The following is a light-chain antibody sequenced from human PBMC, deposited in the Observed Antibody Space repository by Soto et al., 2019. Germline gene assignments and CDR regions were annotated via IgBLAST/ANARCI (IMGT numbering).Light chain of an antibody. V-gene: IGKV3-20*01. Sequence: EIVLTQSPGTLSLSPGERATLSCRASQSVSSSYLAWYQQKPGQAPRLLIYGASSRATGIPARFSDSGSGTDFTLTINRLEPEDFAVYYCQLYGSSPFTFGPGTKVDIK. CDR2: GAS. CDR3: QLYGSSPFT. J-gene: IGKJ3*01. CDR1: QSVSSSY.